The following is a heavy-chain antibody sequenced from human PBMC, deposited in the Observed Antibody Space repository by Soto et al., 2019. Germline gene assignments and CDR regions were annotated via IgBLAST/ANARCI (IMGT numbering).Heavy chain of an antibody. Sequence: QVQLVQSGAEVKKPGSSVTVSCKTSGGTFSKVAINWVRQAPGQGLEWMGLLIPVFGSSIYGQKFQSRIRITADESTSTAFMDLSSLRSEDTAVYYCTRVLGYTFEPGKTRYYAMDVWGQGTTVSVSS. J-gene: IGHJ6*02. CDR2: LIPVFGSS. CDR1: GGTFSKVA. V-gene: IGHV1-69*01. CDR3: TRVLGYTFEPGKTRYYAMDV. D-gene: IGHD5-18*01.